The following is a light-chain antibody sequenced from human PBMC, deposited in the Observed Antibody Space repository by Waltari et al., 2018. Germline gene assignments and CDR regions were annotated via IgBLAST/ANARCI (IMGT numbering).Light chain of an antibody. V-gene: IGKV3-11*01. CDR3: QQYSATPPT. J-gene: IGKJ1*01. CDR1: QSVSSY. CDR2: DAS. Sequence: EIVLTQSPATLSLSPGERATLSCTASQSVSSYLAWYQQKPGQAPRLLIYDASNRATGIPARFSGSGSGTDFTLTISSLEPEDVAVYYCQQYSATPPTFGQGTKVEIK.